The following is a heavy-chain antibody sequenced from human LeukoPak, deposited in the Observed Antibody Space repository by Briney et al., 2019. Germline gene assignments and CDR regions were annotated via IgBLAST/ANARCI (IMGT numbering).Heavy chain of an antibody. V-gene: IGHV4-34*01. CDR3: ARWFSSSTGDRFDS. CDR2: INHSGST. J-gene: IGHJ4*01. D-gene: IGHD6-19*01. CDR1: GGSFSGYY. Sequence: PSETLSLTCAVYGGSFSGYYWSWIRQPPGKGLEWIGEINHSGSTNYNPSLKSRVTISVDTSKNQFSLKLSSVTAADTAVYYCARWFSSSTGDRFDSWGHGTLVTVSS.